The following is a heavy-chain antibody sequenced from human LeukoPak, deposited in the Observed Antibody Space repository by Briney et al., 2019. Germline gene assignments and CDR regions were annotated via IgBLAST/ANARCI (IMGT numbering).Heavy chain of an antibody. V-gene: IGHV4-59*01. J-gene: IGHJ5*02. CDR3: ARVSRNGASNWFDP. CDR2: IYYSGNT. Sequence: SETLSLTRTVSGGSISGYYWSWIRQPPRKGMEWIGYIYYSGNTIYNPSLKSRVTLSIDTSTKQFSLKLSAVSAADTAVYYCARVSRNGASNWFDPWGQGTLVTVSS. CDR1: GGSISGYY. D-gene: IGHD2-8*01.